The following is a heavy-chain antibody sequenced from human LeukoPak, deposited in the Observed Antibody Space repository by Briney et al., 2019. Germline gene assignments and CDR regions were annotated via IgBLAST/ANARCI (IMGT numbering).Heavy chain of an antibody. Sequence: SVKVSCKASGGTFSSYAISWVRQAPGQGLEWMGGIIPIFGTANYAQKFQGRVTITMDESTSTAYMELSSLRSEDTAVYYCAVVIGYYYYYMDVWGKGTTVTVSS. CDR3: AVVIGYYYYYMDV. CDR1: GGTFSSYA. D-gene: IGHD3-22*01. V-gene: IGHV1-69*05. J-gene: IGHJ6*03. CDR2: IIPIFGTA.